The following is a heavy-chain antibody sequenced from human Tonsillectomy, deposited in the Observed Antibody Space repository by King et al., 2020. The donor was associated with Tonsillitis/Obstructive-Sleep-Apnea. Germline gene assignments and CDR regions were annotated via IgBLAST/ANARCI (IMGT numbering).Heavy chain of an antibody. Sequence: VQLVESGGGVVQPGRYLRLSCAASGFTFSSYGMHWVRQAPGKGLEWVAVIWYDGSNEYYAESVKGRFTISRDNPNNTLYLQMNSLRAEDTAVYYCAREWSGGTWYFDYWGQGVLVTVSS. D-gene: IGHD1-26*01. CDR2: IWYDGSNE. J-gene: IGHJ4*02. V-gene: IGHV3-33*01. CDR1: GFTFSSYG. CDR3: AREWSGGTWYFDY.